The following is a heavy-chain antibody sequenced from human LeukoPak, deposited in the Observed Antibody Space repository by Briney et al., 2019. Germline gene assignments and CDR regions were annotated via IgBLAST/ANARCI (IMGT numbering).Heavy chain of an antibody. CDR3: ARDRDGEQLSY. CDR2: IYYSGST. D-gene: IGHD3-10*01. CDR1: GGSVSSGSYY. J-gene: IGHJ4*02. V-gene: IGHV4-61*01. Sequence: SGTLSLTCTVSGGSVSSGSYYWSWIRQPPGKGLEWIGYIYYSGSTNYNPSLKSRVTISVDTSKNQFSLKLSSVTAADTAVYYCARDRDGEQLSYWGQGTPVTVSS.